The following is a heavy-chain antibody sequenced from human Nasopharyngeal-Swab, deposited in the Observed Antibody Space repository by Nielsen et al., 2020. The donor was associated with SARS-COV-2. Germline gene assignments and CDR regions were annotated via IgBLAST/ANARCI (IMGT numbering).Heavy chain of an antibody. D-gene: IGHD5-18*01. CDR2: ISYDESNK. CDR3: ARAGGGYSYADY. J-gene: IGHJ4*02. V-gene: IGHV3-30-3*01. CDR1: GFTSSRTA. Sequence: GGTLRLSCAASGFTSSRTALHRVRQAPGKGLEWVAVISYDESNKYYADSVKGRFTISRDNSKNTLYLQMNSLRAEDTAVYYCARAGGGYSYADYWGQGTLVTVSS.